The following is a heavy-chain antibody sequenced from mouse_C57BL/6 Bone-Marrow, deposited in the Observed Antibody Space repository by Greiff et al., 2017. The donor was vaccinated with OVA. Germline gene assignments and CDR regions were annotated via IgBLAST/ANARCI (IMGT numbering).Heavy chain of an antibody. D-gene: IGHD2-3*01. CDR2: IWSDGST. CDR3: ARLDGYLGWFAY. V-gene: IGHV2-6*03. Sequence: QVQLKQSGPGLVAPSQSLSITCTVSGFSLTSYGVHWVRQPPGKGLEWLVVIWSDGSTTYNSALKSRLSISKDNSKSQVFLKMNSLQTDDTAMYHCARLDGYLGWFAYWGQGTLVTVSA. CDR1: GFSLTSYG. J-gene: IGHJ3*01.